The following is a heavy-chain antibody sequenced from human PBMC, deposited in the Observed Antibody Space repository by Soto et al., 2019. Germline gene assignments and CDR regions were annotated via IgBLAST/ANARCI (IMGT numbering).Heavy chain of an antibody. CDR2: IYYSGST. V-gene: IGHV4-59*01. CDR3: ARDTDRNWFDP. CDR1: GGSISSYY. J-gene: IGHJ5*02. Sequence: PSETLSLTCTVSGGSISSYYWSWIRQPPGKGLEWIGYIYYSGSTNYNPSLKSRVTISVDTSKNQFSLKLSSVTAADTAVYYCARDTDRNWFDPWGQGTLVTVSS. D-gene: IGHD2-15*01.